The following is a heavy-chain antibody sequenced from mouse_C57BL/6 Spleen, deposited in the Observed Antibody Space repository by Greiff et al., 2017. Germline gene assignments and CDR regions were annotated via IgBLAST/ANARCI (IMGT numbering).Heavy chain of an antibody. Sequence: RPGQGLEWIARIYPGSGNTYYNEKFKGTATLTAEKSSSTAYKQLSSLTSDDSAVYFCARLLYYDYYAMYYWGQGTSGTVSS. CDR3: ARLLYYDYYAMYY. D-gene: IGHD2-1*01. J-gene: IGHJ4*01. CDR2: IYPGSGNT. V-gene: IGHV1-76*01.